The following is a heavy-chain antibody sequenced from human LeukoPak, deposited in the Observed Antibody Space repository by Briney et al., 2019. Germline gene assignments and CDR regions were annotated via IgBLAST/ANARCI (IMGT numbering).Heavy chain of an antibody. CDR2: ISGSGGST. V-gene: IGHV3-23*01. Sequence: GGSLRLSCAASGFTFSSYAMSWVRQAPGKGLVWVSAISGSGGSTYYADSVKGRFTISRDNSKNTLYLQMNSLRAEDTAVYYCARSAKSSHSTYSVVVPAAMRGDYYYYYGMDVWGKGTTVTVSS. J-gene: IGHJ6*04. CDR1: GFTFSSYA. CDR3: ARSAKSSHSTYSVVVPAAMRGDYYYYYGMDV. D-gene: IGHD2-2*01.